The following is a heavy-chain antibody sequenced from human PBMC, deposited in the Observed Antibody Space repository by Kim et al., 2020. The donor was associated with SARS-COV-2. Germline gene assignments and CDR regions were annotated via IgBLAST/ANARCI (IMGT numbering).Heavy chain of an antibody. D-gene: IGHD3-22*01. Sequence: GGSLRLSCAASGFTFSSYAMSWVRQAPGKGLEWVSAISGSGGSTYYADSVKGRFTISRDNSKNTLYLQMNSLRVEDTAVYYCAKDRWGVTMIVVATPVNAFDIWGQGTMVTVSS. CDR3: AKDRWGVTMIVVATPVNAFDI. V-gene: IGHV3-23*01. CDR1: GFTFSSYA. J-gene: IGHJ3*02. CDR2: ISGSGGST.